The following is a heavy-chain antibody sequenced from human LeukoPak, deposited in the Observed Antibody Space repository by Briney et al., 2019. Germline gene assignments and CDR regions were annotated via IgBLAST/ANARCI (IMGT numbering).Heavy chain of an antibody. CDR3: AKEAVLGGVIANFDF. CDR2: INPNSGGT. V-gene: IGHV1-2*02. D-gene: IGHD3-16*02. Sequence: ASVKVSCKASGYTFTGHYMHWVRQAPGQGLEWMGWINPNSGGTNYAQKFQGRVTLTRDTSISTAYMELSRLRSDDTAVYYCAKEAVLGGVIANFDFWGQGTLVTVSS. J-gene: IGHJ4*02. CDR1: GYTFTGHY.